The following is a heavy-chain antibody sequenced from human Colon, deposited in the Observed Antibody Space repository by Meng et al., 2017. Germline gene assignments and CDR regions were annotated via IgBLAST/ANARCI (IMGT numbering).Heavy chain of an antibody. D-gene: IGHD4-17*01. CDR3: ARVNGDFDEAWFDP. Sequence: QVHLQKSGPGLVRPSETLSLTCTVSGASVSSDSHYWSWIRQSPGKGLEWIGYIYYTGNTNYNPSLASRVSMSLDTSKNHFSLHLTSVTAADTAIYYCARVNGDFDEAWFDPWGQGTLVTGSS. CDR2: IYYTGNT. J-gene: IGHJ5*02. V-gene: IGHV4-61*03. CDR1: GASVSSDSHY.